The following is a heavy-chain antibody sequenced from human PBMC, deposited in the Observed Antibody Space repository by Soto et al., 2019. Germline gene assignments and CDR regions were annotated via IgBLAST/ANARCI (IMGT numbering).Heavy chain of an antibody. CDR1: GGSISSSSYY. J-gene: IGHJ2*01. V-gene: IGHV4-39*01. CDR3: AEEYYYDSSIWTVDWYFDL. Sequence: QLQLQESGPGLVKPSETLSLTCTVSGGSISSSSYYWGWIRQPPGKGLEWIGSIYYSGSTYYNPSLKSRVTISVDTSKNPFSLKLSSVTAADTAVYYCAEEYYYDSSIWTVDWYFDLWGRGTLVTVSS. CDR2: IYYSGST. D-gene: IGHD3-22*01.